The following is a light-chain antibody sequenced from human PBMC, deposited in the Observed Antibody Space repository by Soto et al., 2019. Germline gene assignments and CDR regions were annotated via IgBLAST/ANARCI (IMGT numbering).Light chain of an antibody. CDR3: QQRSNWPT. Sequence: EIMLTQSPATLSLSVGERATLSCRASQGVSIYLAWYQQKPGQAPSLLIYDASNRATGIPARFSGSGSGTDFTLTISSLESEDFAIYYCQQRSNWPTFGQGTRLEIK. V-gene: IGKV3-11*01. CDR2: DAS. J-gene: IGKJ5*01. CDR1: QGVSIY.